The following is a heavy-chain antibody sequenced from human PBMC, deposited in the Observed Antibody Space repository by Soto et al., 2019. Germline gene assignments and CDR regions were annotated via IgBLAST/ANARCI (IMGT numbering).Heavy chain of an antibody. CDR3: ARARVVSTGRREFVGYYFDY. CDR2: ISSSSSYT. CDR1: GFTFSDYY. Sequence: GGSLRLSCAASGFTFSDYYMSWIRQAPGKGLEWVSYISSSSSYTNYADSVKGRFTISRDNAKNSLYLQMNSLRAEDTAVYYCARARVVSTGRREFVGYYFDYWGQGTLVTVSS. J-gene: IGHJ4*02. D-gene: IGHD3-10*01. V-gene: IGHV3-11*06.